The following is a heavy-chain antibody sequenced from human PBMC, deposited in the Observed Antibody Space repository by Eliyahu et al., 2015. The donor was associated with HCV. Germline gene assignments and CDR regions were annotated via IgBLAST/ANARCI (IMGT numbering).Heavy chain of an antibody. V-gene: IGHV3-23*01. J-gene: IGHJ5*02. CDR3: AKDRLGYCNSGGCYLDWFDP. D-gene: IGHD2-15*01. Sequence: EVQLLESGGGLVQPGGSLRLSCAASGFTFSSLGTXXVRQAPRRGVEWVSSMSGSGDRIYHADSVKGRFTISRDNSKNTLYLQMNSLRAEDTAVYYCAKDRLGYCNSGGCYLDWFDPWGQGTLVTVSS. CDR2: MSGSGDRI. CDR1: GFTFSSLG.